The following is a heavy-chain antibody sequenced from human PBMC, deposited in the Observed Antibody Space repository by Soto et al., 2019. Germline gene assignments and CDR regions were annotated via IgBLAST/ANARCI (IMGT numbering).Heavy chain of an antibody. Sequence: PSETMSLTCAVHGGSFSGYYWTWIRQPPGTGLEWIGEINHSGSTNYNPSLKSRVTISVDTSKNQFSLKLTSVTAADTAVYYCARDGGTTVVSRAFDMWGQGTMVTVSS. CDR1: GGSFSGYY. CDR2: INHSGST. V-gene: IGHV4-34*01. J-gene: IGHJ3*02. D-gene: IGHD4-17*01. CDR3: ARDGGTTVVSRAFDM.